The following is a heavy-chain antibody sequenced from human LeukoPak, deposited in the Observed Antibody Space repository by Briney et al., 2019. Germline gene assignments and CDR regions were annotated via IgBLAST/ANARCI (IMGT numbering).Heavy chain of an antibody. Sequence: GGSLRLSCAAPGFTFSSYAMHWVRQAPGKGLEWVAVISYDGSNKYYADSVKGRFTISRDNYKNTLYLQMNSLRAEDTAVYYCARDSGSSWYGGGYFDYWGQGTLVTVSS. CDR2: ISYDGSNK. V-gene: IGHV3-30*04. CDR1: GFTFSSYA. D-gene: IGHD6-13*01. CDR3: ARDSGSSWYGGGYFDY. J-gene: IGHJ4*02.